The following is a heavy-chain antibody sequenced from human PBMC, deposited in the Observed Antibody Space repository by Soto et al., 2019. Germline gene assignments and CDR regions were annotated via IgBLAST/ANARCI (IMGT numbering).Heavy chain of an antibody. J-gene: IGHJ4*02. Sequence: EVQLVESGGGLVKPGGSLRLACAASGFTFSSYSMNWVRQAPGKGLEWVSSISSSSSYIYYADSVQGRFTISRDNAKNSLYLQMNSLRAEDTAVYYCARGADYYDSSGYSALDYWGQGTLVTVSS. V-gene: IGHV3-21*01. CDR1: GFTFSSYS. D-gene: IGHD3-22*01. CDR3: ARGADYYDSSGYSALDY. CDR2: ISSSSSYI.